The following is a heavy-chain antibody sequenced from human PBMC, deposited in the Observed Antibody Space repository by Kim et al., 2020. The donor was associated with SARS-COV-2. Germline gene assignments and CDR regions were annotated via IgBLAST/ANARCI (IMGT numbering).Heavy chain of an antibody. J-gene: IGHJ6*03. D-gene: IGHD3-16*01. CDR2: ISSSSSSI. CDR3: AKRGSWSYSPPYYYMDV. CDR1: GFTFNTYS. V-gene: IGHV3-21*01. Sequence: GGSLRLSCAASGFTFNTYSMNWVRQAPGKGLEWVSSISSSSSSIYYADSVKGRFTISRANAKNSLYLQMNSLRAEDTAVYYCAKRGSWSYSPPYYYMDVWGKGTTVTVSS.